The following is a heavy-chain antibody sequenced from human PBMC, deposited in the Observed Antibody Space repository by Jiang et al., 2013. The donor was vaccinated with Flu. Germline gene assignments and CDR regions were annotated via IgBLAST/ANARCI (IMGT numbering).Heavy chain of an antibody. CDR2: IYYSGST. V-gene: IGHV4-39*02. CDR3: ARERRGVTDLRGYFDL. Sequence: GLVKPSETLSLTCTVSGGSISSSSYYWGWIRQPPGKGLEWIGSIYYSGSTYYNPSLKSRVTISVDTSKNQFSLKLSSVTAADTAVYYCARERRGVTDLRGYFDLWGRGTLVTVSS. D-gene: IGHD2-21*02. J-gene: IGHJ2*01. CDR1: GGSISSSSYY.